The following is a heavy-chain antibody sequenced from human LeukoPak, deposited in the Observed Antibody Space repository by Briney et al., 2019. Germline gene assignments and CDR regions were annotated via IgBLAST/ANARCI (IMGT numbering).Heavy chain of an antibody. D-gene: IGHD1-26*01. J-gene: IGHJ4*02. Sequence: GGSLRLSCAASGFTFTEHHMDWVRQAPGKGLEWVAFIRYDGSNKYYADSVKGRFTISRDNSKNTLYLQMNSLRAEDTAVYYCAKVGYSGSYTLFDYWGQGTLVTVSS. CDR2: IRYDGSNK. CDR1: GFTFTEHH. V-gene: IGHV3-30*02. CDR3: AKVGYSGSYTLFDY.